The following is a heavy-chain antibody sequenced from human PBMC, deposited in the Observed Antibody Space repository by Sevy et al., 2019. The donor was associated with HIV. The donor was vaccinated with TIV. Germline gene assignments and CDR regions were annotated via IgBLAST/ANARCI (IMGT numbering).Heavy chain of an antibody. J-gene: IGHJ3*02. Sequence: ASVKVSCKASGYTFTDYYIHWMRQAPGQGLEWMGWINPKSDAPLYAQKFQGRITMTTDTSTSTAYMELSRLRSDDTAMYCCARALYLDSIGYHSAYAFDIWAQGTMVTVSS. CDR3: ARALYLDSIGYHSAYAFDI. V-gene: IGHV1-2*02. CDR2: INPKSDAP. D-gene: IGHD3-22*01. CDR1: GYTFTDYY.